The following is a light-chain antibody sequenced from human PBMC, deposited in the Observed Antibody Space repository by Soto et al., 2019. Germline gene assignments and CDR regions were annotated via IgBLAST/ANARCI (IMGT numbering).Light chain of an antibody. CDR3: QQYGGTPPT. J-gene: IGKJ4*01. V-gene: IGKV3-20*01. CDR2: GAT. CDR1: QTVSSNY. Sequence: EIVLTQSPGTVSLSPGERATLSCRASQTVSSNYLAWYQQKPGQAPRLIIFGATSRATGVPDRFSGGGSGTDFTLTISTLEPEDSAVYICQQYGGTPPTFGGGTRVEI.